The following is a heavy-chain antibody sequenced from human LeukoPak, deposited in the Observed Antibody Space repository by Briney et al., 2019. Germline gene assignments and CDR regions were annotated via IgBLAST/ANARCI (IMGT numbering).Heavy chain of an antibody. CDR2: ISYDGSNK. J-gene: IGHJ4*02. Sequence: GGSLRLSCAASGFTFSSYGMHWVRQAPGKGLEWVAFISYDGSNKYYADSVRGRFTISRDNAKNSLYLQMDTLRVEDTAVYYCARDAGYGYDRFDYWGQGTQVIVSS. V-gene: IGHV3-30*03. CDR1: GFTFSSYG. D-gene: IGHD5-18*01. CDR3: ARDAGYGYDRFDY.